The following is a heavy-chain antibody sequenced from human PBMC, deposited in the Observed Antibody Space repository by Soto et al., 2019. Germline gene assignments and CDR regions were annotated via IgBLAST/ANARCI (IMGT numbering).Heavy chain of an antibody. J-gene: IGHJ4*02. CDR1: GFTLSGND. D-gene: IGHD2-2*01. V-gene: IGHV3-30*03. CDR3: ARGGWYASWSSSDC. Sequence: QVQLVESGGGVVQPGRSLRLSCAASGFTLSGNDMHWVRQAPGKGPEWVAVMSYDGSRQYSADSVKGRFTISRDTSKSTLYLQINSLTTEDTAVYYCARGGWYASWSSSDCWGQGTLVTVSS. CDR2: MSYDGSRQ.